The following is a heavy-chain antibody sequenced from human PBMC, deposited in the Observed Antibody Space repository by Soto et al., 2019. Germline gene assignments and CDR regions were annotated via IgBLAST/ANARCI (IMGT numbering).Heavy chain of an antibody. Sequence: GGSLRLSCAASGFTFSSYAMHWVRQAPGKGLEWVAVISYDGSNKYYADSVKGRFTISRDNSKNTLYLQMNSLRAEDTAVYYCGGYYDSSGYYGWFDPWGQGTLVTVS. D-gene: IGHD3-22*01. CDR1: GFTFSSYA. J-gene: IGHJ5*02. CDR2: ISYDGSNK. CDR3: GGYYDSSGYYGWFDP. V-gene: IGHV3-30-3*01.